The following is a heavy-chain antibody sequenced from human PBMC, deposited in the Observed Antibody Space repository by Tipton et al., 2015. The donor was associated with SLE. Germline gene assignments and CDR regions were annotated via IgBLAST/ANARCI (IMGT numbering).Heavy chain of an antibody. J-gene: IGHJ2*01. CDR1: GGSFSGYY. V-gene: IGHV4-59*12. CDR2: IYYSGST. CDR3: ARDKGQQLDGHFDL. D-gene: IGHD6-13*01. Sequence: TLSLTCAVYGGSFSGYYWSWIRQPPGKGLEWIGYIYYSGSTNYNPSLKSRVTISVDTSKNQFSLKLSSVTAADTAVYYCARDKGQQLDGHFDLWGRGTLVTVSS.